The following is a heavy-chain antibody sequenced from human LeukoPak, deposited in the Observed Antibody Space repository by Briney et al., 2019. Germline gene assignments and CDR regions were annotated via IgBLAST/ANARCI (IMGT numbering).Heavy chain of an antibody. Sequence: GESLKISCKGSGYSFTNYWIGWVRQMPGKGLEWMGIIYPGDSDTRYSPSFQGQVTISADKSISTAYLQWSSLKASDTAMYYCAKAAYCSGGSCYFDYWGQGTLVTVSS. V-gene: IGHV5-51*01. CDR1: GYSFTNYW. D-gene: IGHD2-15*01. J-gene: IGHJ4*02. CDR3: AKAAYCSGGSCYFDY. CDR2: IYPGDSDT.